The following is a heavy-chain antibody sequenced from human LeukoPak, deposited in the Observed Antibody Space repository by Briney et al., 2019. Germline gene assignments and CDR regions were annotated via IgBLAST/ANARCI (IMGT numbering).Heavy chain of an antibody. Sequence: GGSLRLSCAVSGFTFSSYEMNWVRQAPGKGLEWVSYISSSGSTIFYADSVKGRFTISRDNAKNSLYLQMNSLRAEDTAVYYCARARKIYGSGRNDAFDIWGQGTMVTVSS. J-gene: IGHJ3*02. CDR2: ISSSGSTI. CDR1: GFTFSSYE. D-gene: IGHD3-10*01. V-gene: IGHV3-48*03. CDR3: ARARKIYGSGRNDAFDI.